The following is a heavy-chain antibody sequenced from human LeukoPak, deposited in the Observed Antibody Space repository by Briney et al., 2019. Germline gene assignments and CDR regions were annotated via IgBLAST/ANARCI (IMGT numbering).Heavy chain of an antibody. CDR3: AWGSSMDV. CDR2: ISYDGSNK. V-gene: IGHV3-30-3*01. D-gene: IGHD3-16*01. J-gene: IGHJ6*02. CDR1: GFTFSSYA. Sequence: GGSLRLSCAASGFTFSSYAMSWVRQAPGKGLEWVAVISYDGSNKYYADSVKGRFTISRDNSKNTLYLQMNSLRAEDTAVYYCAWGSSMDVWGQGTTVTVSS.